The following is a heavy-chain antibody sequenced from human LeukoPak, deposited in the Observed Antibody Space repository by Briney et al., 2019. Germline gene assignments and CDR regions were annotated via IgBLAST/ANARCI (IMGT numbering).Heavy chain of an antibody. CDR3: AKQGRDWLRDYYYYMDV. J-gene: IGHJ6*03. CDR1: GFTFTTFW. D-gene: IGHD3-9*01. V-gene: IGHV3-74*01. CDR2: INHDGSST. Sequence: GGSLRLSCATSGFTFTTFWMHWVRQAPGKGLVWVSRINHDGSSTNYADSVKGRFIISRDNAKNTVYLQMNSLRAEDTAVYYCAKQGRDWLRDYYYYMDVWGKGTTVTISS.